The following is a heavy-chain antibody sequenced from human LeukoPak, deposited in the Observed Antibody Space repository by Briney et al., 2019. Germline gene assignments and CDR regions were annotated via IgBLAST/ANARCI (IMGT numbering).Heavy chain of an antibody. CDR3: ARADCSGGSCYWDEGSFDP. J-gene: IGHJ5*02. Sequence: PGGSLRLSCAASGFTFSDYYMRWIRQAPGKGLEWVSYISSSGSTIYYADSVKGRFTISRDNDKNSLYLQMNSLRAEDTAVYYCARADCSGGSCYWDEGSFDPWGNGTTVT. V-gene: IGHV3-11*01. CDR2: ISSSGSTI. D-gene: IGHD2-15*01. CDR1: GFTFSDYY.